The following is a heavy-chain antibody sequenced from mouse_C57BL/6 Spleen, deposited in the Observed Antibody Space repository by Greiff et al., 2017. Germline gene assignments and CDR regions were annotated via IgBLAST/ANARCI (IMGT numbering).Heavy chain of an antibody. J-gene: IGHJ3*01. CDR3: TRDGGSTMVTGFAY. V-gene: IGHV5-9-1*02. CDR1: GFTFSSYA. CDR2: ISSGGDYI. Sequence: DVMLVESGEGLMKPGGSLKLSCAASGFTFSSYAMSWVRQTPEKRLEWVAYISSGGDYIYYADTVKGRFTISRDNARNTLYLQMSSLKSEDTAMYYCTRDGGSTMVTGFAYWGQGTLVTVSA. D-gene: IGHD2-2*01.